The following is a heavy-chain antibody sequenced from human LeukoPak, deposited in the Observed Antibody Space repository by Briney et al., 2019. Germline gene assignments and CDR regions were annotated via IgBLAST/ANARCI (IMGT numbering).Heavy chain of an antibody. CDR2: IYSGGST. J-gene: IGHJ6*02. V-gene: IGHV3-53*01. Sequence: GGSLRLSCAATGITASSNYMNWVRQAPGKGLERVSVIYSGGSTYYGNSAKGRFTISRDNSKNTLYLQMNSLRAEDTAVYYCARVDFGGTYAMDVWGQGTTVTVSS. D-gene: IGHD3-16*01. CDR1: GITASSNY. CDR3: ARVDFGGTYAMDV.